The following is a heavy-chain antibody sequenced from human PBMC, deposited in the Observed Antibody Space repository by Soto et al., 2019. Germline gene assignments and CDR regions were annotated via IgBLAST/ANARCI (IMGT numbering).Heavy chain of an antibody. CDR1: GFSLSTSGVG. CDR3: AHLPADTVVTATHFDY. Sequence: QITLKESGPTLVKPTQTLTLTCTFSGFSLSTSGVGVGWIRQPPGKALEWLALIYWNDDKRYSPSLKSRLTITKDTTKNPVVLTMTNMDPVDTATYYCAHLPADTVVTATHFDYWGQGTLVTVSS. CDR2: IYWNDDK. V-gene: IGHV2-5*01. J-gene: IGHJ4*02. D-gene: IGHD2-21*02.